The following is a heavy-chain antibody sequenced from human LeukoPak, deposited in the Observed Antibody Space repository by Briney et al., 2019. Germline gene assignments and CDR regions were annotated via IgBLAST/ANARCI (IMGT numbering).Heavy chain of an antibody. D-gene: IGHD1-26*01. CDR1: GGTFSSYA. CDR2: IIPIFGTA. CDR3: AREGWEGANAFDI. J-gene: IGHJ3*02. V-gene: IGHV1-69*06. Sequence: GASVKVSCKASGGTFSSYAISWVRQAPGQGLEWMGGIIPIFGTANYAQKFQGRVTITADKSTSTAYMELSSLRSEDTAVYYCAREGWEGANAFDIWGQGTMVTVSS.